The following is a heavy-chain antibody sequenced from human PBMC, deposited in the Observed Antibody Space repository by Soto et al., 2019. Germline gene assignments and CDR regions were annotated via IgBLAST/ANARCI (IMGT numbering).Heavy chain of an antibody. Sequence: PSETLSLTCTVSGGSISSSSYYWGWIRQPPGKGLEWIGSIYYSGSTYYNPSLKSRVTISVDTSKNQFSLKLSSVTAADTAVYYCASVVVPATIPYYYYGMDVWGQGTTVTVYS. CDR1: GGSISSSSYY. CDR2: IYYSGST. V-gene: IGHV4-39*01. D-gene: IGHD2-2*02. J-gene: IGHJ6*02. CDR3: ASVVVPATIPYYYYGMDV.